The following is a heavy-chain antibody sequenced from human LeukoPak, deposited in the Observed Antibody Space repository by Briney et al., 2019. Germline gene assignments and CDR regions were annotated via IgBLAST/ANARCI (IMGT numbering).Heavy chain of an antibody. J-gene: IGHJ4*02. CDR2: ISGSGGRT. V-gene: IGHV3-23*01. Sequence: GGSLRLSCAASGFTFSSYGMHWVRQAPGKGLEWVSVISGSGGRTYYADSVKGRFTISRDNSKNTLFLQMNSLRAEDKAVYYCARGDSGSHLDYWGQGSLVTVSS. D-gene: IGHD1-26*01. CDR3: ARGDSGSHLDY. CDR1: GFTFSSYG.